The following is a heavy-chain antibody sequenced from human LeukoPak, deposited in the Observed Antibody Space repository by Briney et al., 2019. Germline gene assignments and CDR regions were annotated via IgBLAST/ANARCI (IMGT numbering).Heavy chain of an antibody. V-gene: IGHV4-59*08. CDR1: GGSISSYY. J-gene: IGHJ4*02. D-gene: IGHD6-13*01. CDR3: ARHSGIAAAGTIDY. Sequence: SETLSLTCTVSGGSISSYYWSWIRQPPGKGLEWIGYIYYSGSTNYNPSLKSRVTISVDTSKNQFSLKLSSVTAADTAVYYCARHSGIAAAGTIDYWGQGTLVTVSS. CDR2: IYYSGST.